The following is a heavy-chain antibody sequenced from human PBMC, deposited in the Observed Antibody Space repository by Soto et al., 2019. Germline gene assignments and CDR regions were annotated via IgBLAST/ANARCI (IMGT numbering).Heavy chain of an antibody. Sequence: QVQLVQSGAEVKKPGASVKVSCKASGYTFTSYDINWVRQATGQGLEWMGWMNPNSGNTGYAQKFQGRVTMTRNTSISTAYMELSSLRSEDTAVYYCARGVTGERDIVGVPAAENYYYYYYMDVWGKGTTVTVSS. J-gene: IGHJ6*03. CDR1: GYTFTSYD. CDR3: ARGVTGERDIVGVPAAENYYYYYYMDV. D-gene: IGHD2-2*01. CDR2: MNPNSGNT. V-gene: IGHV1-8*01.